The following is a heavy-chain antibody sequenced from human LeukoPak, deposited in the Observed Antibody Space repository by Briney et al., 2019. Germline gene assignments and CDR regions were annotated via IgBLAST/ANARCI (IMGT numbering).Heavy chain of an antibody. V-gene: IGHV3-23*01. J-gene: IGHJ5*02. CDR1: GFIFNNYA. CDR3: AKLGNDNVWGTYRDNWFDP. CDR2: ISGSGSST. D-gene: IGHD3-16*02. Sequence: GGSLRLSCAASGFIFNNYAMTWVRLAPGRGLEWVSGISGSGSSTYYADSAKGRFGISRDNSKNALYLQMNSLRAEDTAEYYCAKLGNDNVWGTYRDNWFDPWGQGTLVIVSS.